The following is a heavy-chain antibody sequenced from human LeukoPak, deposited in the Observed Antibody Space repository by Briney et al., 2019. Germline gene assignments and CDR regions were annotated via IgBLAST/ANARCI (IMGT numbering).Heavy chain of an antibody. D-gene: IGHD2-15*01. CDR1: GYTFTAYY. CDR2: INPNSGGT. CDR3: AKLSFCTGGSCYSYNWFDS. Sequence: ASVKVSCKASGYTFTAYYIHWVRQAPGQGLEWMGWINPNSGGTNYAQNFQGRVTMTRDTSISTAYMELSRLRADDTAAYYCAKLSFCTGGSCYSYNWFDSWGQGTLATVSS. J-gene: IGHJ5*01. V-gene: IGHV1-2*02.